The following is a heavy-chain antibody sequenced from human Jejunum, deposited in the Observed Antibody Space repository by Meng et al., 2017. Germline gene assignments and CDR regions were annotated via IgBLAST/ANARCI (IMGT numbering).Heavy chain of an antibody. CDR3: ARGHYYDNDDFSNYYYIMDV. Sequence: GGSLRLSCVASGFRFSDHYMTWIRQAPGKWLEWISYISGSGTTLYYADSVKGRFTISRDNAKNSLFLQMNSLRGDDTALYYCARGHYYDNDDFSNYYYIMDVWGQGTTVTVSS. D-gene: IGHD3-22*01. CDR2: ISGSGTTL. J-gene: IGHJ6*02. V-gene: IGHV3-11*04. CDR1: GFRFSDHY.